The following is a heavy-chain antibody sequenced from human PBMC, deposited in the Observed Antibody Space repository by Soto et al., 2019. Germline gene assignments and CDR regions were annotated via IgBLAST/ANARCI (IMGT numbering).Heavy chain of an antibody. V-gene: IGHV5-51*01. CDR1: GYSFTSYW. Sequence: GESLKISCKGSGYSFTSYWIGWVRQMPGKGLEWMGIIYPGDSDTRYSPSFQGQVTISADKSISTAYLQWSSLKASDTAMYYCAREGRDYDILTGYCYYYGMDVWGQGTTVTVSS. CDR3: AREGRDYDILTGYCYYYGMDV. CDR2: IYPGDSDT. J-gene: IGHJ6*02. D-gene: IGHD3-9*01.